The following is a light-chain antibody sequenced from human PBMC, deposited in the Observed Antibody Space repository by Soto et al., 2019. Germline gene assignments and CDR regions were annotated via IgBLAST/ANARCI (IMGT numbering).Light chain of an antibody. CDR1: QSISSW. V-gene: IGKV1-5*03. Sequence: DIQMTQSPSTLSASVGDRVTITCRASQSISSWLAWYQQKPGKAPKLLIYKASSLASGVPSRFSGSGSGTDFTLTISSLQPDDFATYYCQHYNTLWTFGQGTKVDIK. CDR2: KAS. CDR3: QHYNTLWT. J-gene: IGKJ1*01.